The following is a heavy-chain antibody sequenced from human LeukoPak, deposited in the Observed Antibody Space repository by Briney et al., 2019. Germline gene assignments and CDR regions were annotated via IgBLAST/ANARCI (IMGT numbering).Heavy chain of an antibody. CDR3: ARNIVVVPAAERVAGWFDP. Sequence: SETLSLTCTVSGGSISSSSYYWGWIRQPPGKGLEWIGSSYYSGSTYYNPSLKSRVTISVDTSKNQLSLKLSSVTAADTAVYYCARNIVVVPAAERVAGWFDPWGQGTLVTVSS. D-gene: IGHD2-2*01. J-gene: IGHJ5*02. V-gene: IGHV4-39*07. CDR2: SYYSGST. CDR1: GGSISSSSYY.